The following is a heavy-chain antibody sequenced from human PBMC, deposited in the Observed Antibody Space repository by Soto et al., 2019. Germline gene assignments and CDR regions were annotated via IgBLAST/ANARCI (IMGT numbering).Heavy chain of an antibody. CDR3: ARDHNGVCDY. V-gene: IGHV4-61*01. Sequence: PSETLSLTCTVSGGSVSSGSYYWSWIRQPPGKGLEWIGYIYYSGSTNYNPSLKSRVTISVDTSKNQFSLKLSSVTAADTAVYYCARDHNGVCDYWGQGTLVTVSS. CDR1: GGSVSSGSYY. CDR2: IYYSGST. D-gene: IGHD2-8*01. J-gene: IGHJ4*02.